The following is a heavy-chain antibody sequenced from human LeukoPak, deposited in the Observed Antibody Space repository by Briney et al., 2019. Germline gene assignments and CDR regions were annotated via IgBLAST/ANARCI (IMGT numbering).Heavy chain of an antibody. Sequence: GGSLRLSYAASGFTFSTSVMHWVRQAPGKGLEGVAVISYDGNNKYYADSVKGRFPISRDNSKNTLYVQMNSLRAEDTAVYYCAKEVIAAGGNFEYWGQGTLVTVSS. CDR1: GFTFSTSV. CDR2: ISYDGNNK. CDR3: AKEVIAAGGNFEY. V-gene: IGHV3-30*18. J-gene: IGHJ4*02. D-gene: IGHD6-13*01.